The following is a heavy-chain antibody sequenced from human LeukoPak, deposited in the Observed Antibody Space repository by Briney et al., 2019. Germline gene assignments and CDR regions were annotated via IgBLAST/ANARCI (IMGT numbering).Heavy chain of an antibody. CDR3: ARVAAPKTLVGAILFDY. Sequence: GGSLRLSCAASRFTFNEYATHWVCQTPGKGLEWVALISYDGYDKSYADSVKGRFTISRDNAKNSLYLQMNSLRAEDTAVYYCARVAAPKTLVGAILFDYWGQGTLVTVSS. CDR1: RFTFNEYA. CDR2: ISYDGYDK. V-gene: IGHV3-30-3*01. J-gene: IGHJ4*02. D-gene: IGHD1-26*01.